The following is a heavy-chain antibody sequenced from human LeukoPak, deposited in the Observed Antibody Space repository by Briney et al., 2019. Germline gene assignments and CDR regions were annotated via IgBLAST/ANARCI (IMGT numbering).Heavy chain of an antibody. CDR3: ARAESSGWYANFDY. J-gene: IGHJ4*02. CDR1: GYTFTSYA. CDR2: INAGNGNT. Sequence: GASVKVSCKASGYTFTSYAMHWVRQAPGQRLEWMGWINAGNGNTKYSQKFQGRVTITRDTSASTAYMELSSLRSEDTAVYYCARAESSGWYANFDYWGQGTLVTASS. D-gene: IGHD6-19*01. V-gene: IGHV1-3*01.